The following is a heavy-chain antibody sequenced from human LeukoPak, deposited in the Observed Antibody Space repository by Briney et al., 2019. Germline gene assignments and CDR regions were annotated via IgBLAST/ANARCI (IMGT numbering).Heavy chain of an antibody. CDR1: GFTVSDYY. J-gene: IGHJ4*02. CDR2: LYTDDTT. V-gene: IGHV3-53*01. D-gene: IGHD1-1*01. CDR3: ARGGAFYWNPRY. Sequence: GGSLRLSCVASGFTVSDYYMSWVRQAPGKGLEGVSLLYTDDTTIYADSVEGRFTLSRAHSKHTISLHMPTLRGEDTAVYYCARGGAFYWNPRYWGQGTLVTVSS.